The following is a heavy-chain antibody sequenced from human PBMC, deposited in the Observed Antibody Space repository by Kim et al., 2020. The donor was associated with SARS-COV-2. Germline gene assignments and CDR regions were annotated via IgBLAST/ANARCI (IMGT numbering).Heavy chain of an antibody. CDR3: ARGDCSGGSCYLPGDH. V-gene: IGHV3-66*01. J-gene: IGHJ5*02. CDR2: IHSGGST. CDR1: GFTVNSNY. Sequence: GGSLRLSCVVSGFTVNSNYMTCVRQAPGKGLEWVSVIHSGGSTSYADSVKGRFTISRDNYKNIVYLQMNSLRAEDTAVYFCARGDCSGGSCYLPGDHWG. D-gene: IGHD2-15*01.